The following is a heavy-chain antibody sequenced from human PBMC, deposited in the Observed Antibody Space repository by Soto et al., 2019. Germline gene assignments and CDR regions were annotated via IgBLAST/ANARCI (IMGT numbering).Heavy chain of an antibody. V-gene: IGHV3-74*01. J-gene: IGHJ6*03. CDR3: ARGARGYYYMDV. CDR2: LKGDASST. Sequence: VQVEESGGGLVQPGGSLRLSCAASGFTFSEYWMHWFRQAPGKGLVWVSRLKGDASSTNYADSVKGRFTISRDNAKNTAYLEINSLRAEDTDVYYCARGARGYYYMDVWGKGTTVTVSS. D-gene: IGHD3-3*01. CDR1: GFTFSEYW.